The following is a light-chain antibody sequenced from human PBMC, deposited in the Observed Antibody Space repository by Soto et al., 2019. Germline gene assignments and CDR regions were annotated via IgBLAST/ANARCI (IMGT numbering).Light chain of an antibody. J-gene: IGKJ1*01. V-gene: IGKV3-20*01. CDR1: RSVSSNY. Sequence: EIVLTQSPGTLSLSPGETATLSCRASRSVSSNYLAWYQQRPGQAPRLLINRASNRATGIPDRFTGSGSGTDIALAINRLEPADFAVYYCQHYGSSPRTFGQGTKV. CDR3: QHYGSSPRT. CDR2: RAS.